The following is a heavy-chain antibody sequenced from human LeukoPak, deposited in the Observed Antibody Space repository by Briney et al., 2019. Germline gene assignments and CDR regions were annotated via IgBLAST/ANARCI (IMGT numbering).Heavy chain of an antibody. CDR2: ISGSRDNS. CDR3: AKDISEYYDILTGYYGLDY. CDR1: GFTFKNSA. J-gene: IGHJ4*02. V-gene: IGHV3-23*01. D-gene: IGHD3-9*01. Sequence: GGSLRLSCAASGFTFKNSAMSWVRQAPGRGLEWVSTISGSRDNSYYADSVKGRFTISRDNSKNTLYLQMNSLRAEDTAVYYCAKDISEYYDILTGYYGLDYWGQGTLVTVSS.